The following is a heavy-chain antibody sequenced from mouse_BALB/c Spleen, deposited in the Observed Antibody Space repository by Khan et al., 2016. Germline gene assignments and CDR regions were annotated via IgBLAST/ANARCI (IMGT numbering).Heavy chain of an antibody. CDR1: GFTFTSYW. J-gene: IGHJ3*01. V-gene: IGHV1-7*01. Sequence: VELVGSGAELAKPGASVKMSCKASGFTFTSYWMHWVKQRPGQGLEWIGYINPSTGYTEYNQKFKDKATLTADKSSRTAYMQVSSLTSEDSAVYYCARGAYYGNYLLAYWGQGTLVTVSA. CDR3: ARGAYYGNYLLAY. D-gene: IGHD2-10*01. CDR2: INPSTGYT.